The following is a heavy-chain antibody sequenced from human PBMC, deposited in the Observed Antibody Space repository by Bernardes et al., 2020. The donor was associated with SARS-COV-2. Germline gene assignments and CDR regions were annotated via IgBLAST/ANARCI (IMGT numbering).Heavy chain of an antibody. J-gene: IGHJ4*02. Sequence: ASVKVSCQTSGYNFPTYDISWARQAPGQGLEWMGWISTKSGNTNYAQKLQGRVTMTTDTSTSTAYMELRSLRSDDTAVYYCARGKEWFPNWGQGTLVTVSS. CDR3: ARGKEWFPN. V-gene: IGHV1-18*04. D-gene: IGHD3-3*01. CDR2: ISTKSGNT. CDR1: GYNFPTYD.